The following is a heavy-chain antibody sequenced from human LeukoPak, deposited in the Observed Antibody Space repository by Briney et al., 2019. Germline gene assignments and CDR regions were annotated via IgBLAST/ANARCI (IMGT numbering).Heavy chain of an antibody. CDR3: ARGQGYGLLNALDY. Sequence: PSETLSLTCTVSGGSISSYYWSWIRQPPGKGLEWIGYIYYSGFTNYNPSLKSRVTISLYTSNQFSLKVRSVTAADTAVYYCARGQGYGLLNALDYWGQGTQVTVSS. CDR2: IYYSGFT. CDR1: GGSISSYY. D-gene: IGHD5-18*01. J-gene: IGHJ4*02. V-gene: IGHV4-59*01.